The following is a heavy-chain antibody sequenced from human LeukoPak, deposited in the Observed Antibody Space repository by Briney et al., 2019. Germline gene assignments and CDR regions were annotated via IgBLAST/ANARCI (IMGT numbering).Heavy chain of an antibody. CDR3: ASISGLLDYFDS. J-gene: IGHJ4*02. CDR1: GFTVSSNY. V-gene: IGHV3-66*01. CDR2: SYTGGNT. Sequence: PGGSLSFYCAASGFTVSSNYMSWLRQAQGKGLEWFLVSYTGGNTQHADSVKGRFTLSRDNSKNTVYLQMNSLGVEDTAMYYCASISGLLDYFDSWGQGTLVTVSS.